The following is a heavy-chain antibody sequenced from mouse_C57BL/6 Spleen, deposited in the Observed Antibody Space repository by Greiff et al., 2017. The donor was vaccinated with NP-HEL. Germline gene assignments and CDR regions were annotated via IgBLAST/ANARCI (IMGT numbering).Heavy chain of an antibody. V-gene: IGHV1-69*01. CDR3: ARGGYDVYFDY. J-gene: IGHJ2*01. CDR1: GYTFTSYW. Sequence: QVQLKQPGAELVMPGASVKLSCKASGYTFTSYWMHWVKQRPGQGLEWIGEIDPSDSYTNYNQKFKGKSTLTVDKSSSTAYMQLSSLTSEDSAVYYCARGGYDVYFDYWGQGTTLTVSS. D-gene: IGHD2-2*01. CDR2: IDPSDSYT.